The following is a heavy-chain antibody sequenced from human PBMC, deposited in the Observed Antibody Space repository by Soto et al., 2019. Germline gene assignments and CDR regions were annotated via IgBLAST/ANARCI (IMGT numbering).Heavy chain of an antibody. CDR2: TYYRSKWYN. CDR1: GDSVSSNSAA. Sequence: SQTLSLTCAISGDSVSSNSAAWNWIRQSPSRGLEWLGRTYYRSKWYNDYAVSVKSRITINPDTSKNQFSLQLNSVTPEDTAVYYCARDGEYSYGSPGIAAAGYYYFDYWGQGTLVTDSS. CDR3: ARDGEYSYGSPGIAAAGYYYFDY. D-gene: IGHD6-13*01. V-gene: IGHV6-1*01. J-gene: IGHJ4*02.